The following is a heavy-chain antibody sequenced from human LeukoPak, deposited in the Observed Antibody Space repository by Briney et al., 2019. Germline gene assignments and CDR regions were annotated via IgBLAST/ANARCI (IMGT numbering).Heavy chain of an antibody. D-gene: IGHD3-10*01. Sequence: SETLSLTCTVSGGSISSYYWSWIRQPPGKGLEWIGYIYYSGSTYYNPSLKSRVTISVDTSKNQFSLKLSSVTAADTAVYYCARPITRGIEDAFDIWGQGTMVTVSS. CDR1: GGSISSYY. CDR3: ARPITRGIEDAFDI. V-gene: IGHV4-59*04. J-gene: IGHJ3*02. CDR2: IYYSGST.